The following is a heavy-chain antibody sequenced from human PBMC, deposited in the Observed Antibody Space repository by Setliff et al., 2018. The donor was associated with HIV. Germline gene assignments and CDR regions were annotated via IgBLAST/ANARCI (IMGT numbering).Heavy chain of an antibody. CDR1: GFSLSPRGMS. Sequence: SGPTLVNPTQTLTLTCTFSGFSLSPRGMSVSWIRQPPGKALEWLARIDWDDAKYYSTSLKTRLTISKDTSKNQVVLTMTNMDPVDTASYYWARGSESLTYFDNLGPGTLVTVSS. J-gene: IGHJ4*02. D-gene: IGHD3-10*01. V-gene: IGHV2-70*11. CDR2: IDWDDAK. CDR3: ARGSESLTYFDN.